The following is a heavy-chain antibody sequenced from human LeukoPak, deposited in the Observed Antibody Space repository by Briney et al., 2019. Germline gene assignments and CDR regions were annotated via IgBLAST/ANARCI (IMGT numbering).Heavy chain of an antibody. CDR2: IYYSGST. J-gene: IGHJ4*02. D-gene: IGHD2-8*01. Sequence: SETLSLTCTVSGGSISSGDYYWSWIRQPPGKGLEWIGYIYYSGSTYYNPSLKSRVTISVDTSKNQFSLKLSSVPAADTAVYYCATHSLGYCTNGVCSHWGQGTLVTVSS. CDR3: ATHSLGYCTNGVCSH. V-gene: IGHV4-30-4*08. CDR1: GGSISSGDYY.